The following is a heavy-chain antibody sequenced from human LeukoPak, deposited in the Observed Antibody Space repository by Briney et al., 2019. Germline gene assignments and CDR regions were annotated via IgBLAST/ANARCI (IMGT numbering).Heavy chain of an antibody. CDR2: IRSKAYGGTA. J-gene: IGHJ4*02. V-gene: IGHV3-49*04. CDR3: TEGFDY. Sequence: GGSLRLSCTASGFTFGDYAMSWVRQAPGKGLEWVGFIRSKAYGGTAEYAASVKGSFTISRDDSKSIAYLQMNSLKTEDTAVYYCTEGFDYWGQGTLVTVSS. CDR1: GFTFGDYA.